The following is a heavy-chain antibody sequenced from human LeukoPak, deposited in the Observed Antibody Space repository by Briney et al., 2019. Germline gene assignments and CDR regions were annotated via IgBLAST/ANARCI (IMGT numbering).Heavy chain of an antibody. V-gene: IGHV1-18*01. CDR3: ARVDYGDYVEDL. D-gene: IGHD4-17*01. J-gene: IGHJ5*02. CDR2: ISAYNGNT. CDR1: GYTFTSYG. Sequence: EDSVKVSCKASGYTFTSYGISWVRQAPEQRLEWMGWISAYNGNTNYAQKLQGRVTMTTDTSTSTAYMELRSLRSDDTAVYYSARVDYGDYVEDLWGQGTRVTVSP.